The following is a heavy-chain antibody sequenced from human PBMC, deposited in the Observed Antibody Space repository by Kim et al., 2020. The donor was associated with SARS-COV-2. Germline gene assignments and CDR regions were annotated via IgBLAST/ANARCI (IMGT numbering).Heavy chain of an antibody. Sequence: SETLSLTCAVYGGSFSGYYWSWIRQPPGKGLEWIGEINHSGSTNYNPSLKSRVTISVDTSKNQFSLKLSSVTAADTAVYYCARGDYYDFWSGHINWFDPWGQGTLGTVSS. CDR1: GGSFSGYY. J-gene: IGHJ5*02. D-gene: IGHD3-3*01. CDR2: INHSGST. V-gene: IGHV4-34*01. CDR3: ARGDYYDFWSGHINWFDP.